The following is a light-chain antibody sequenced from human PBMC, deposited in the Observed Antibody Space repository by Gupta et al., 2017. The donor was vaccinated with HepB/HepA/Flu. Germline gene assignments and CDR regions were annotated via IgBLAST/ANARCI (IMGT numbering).Light chain of an antibody. CDR1: QRISDF. J-gene: IGKJ2*01. Sequence: DIQVIQSPSSLSASVGDRVTITCRTSQRISDFLNWYQHKPGKAPKLLIYAASSLQSGVPSRFSGSGSGTDFTLTISRLQPEDFATYYCQQSDNTPFTFGQGTKVDIK. V-gene: IGKV1-39*01. CDR2: AAS. CDR3: QQSDNTPFT.